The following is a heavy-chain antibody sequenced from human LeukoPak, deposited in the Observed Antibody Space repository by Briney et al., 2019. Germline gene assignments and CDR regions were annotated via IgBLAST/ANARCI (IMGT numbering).Heavy chain of an antibody. D-gene: IGHD3-10*01. CDR1: GYTFTGYY. CDR2: INPNSGGT. Sequence: ASVKVSCKASGYTFTGYYMHWARQAPGQGLEWMGWINPNSGGTNYAQKFQGRVTMTRDTSISTAYMELSRLRSDDTAVYYCARGSRYYGSGSYSLLSYYYGMDVWGQGTTVTVSS. CDR3: ARGSRYYGSGSYSLLSYYYGMDV. J-gene: IGHJ6*02. V-gene: IGHV1-2*02.